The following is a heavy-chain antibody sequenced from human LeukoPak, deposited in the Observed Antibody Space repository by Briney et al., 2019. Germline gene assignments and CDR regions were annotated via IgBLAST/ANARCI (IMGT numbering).Heavy chain of an antibody. CDR1: GGTFSSYN. V-gene: IGHV1-69*02. J-gene: IGHJ4*02. Sequence: ASVKVSCKASGGTFSSYNISWVRQAPGQGLEWMGRIIPILGIANYAQKFQGRVTITADKSTSTAYMELSSLRSEDTAVYYCARVSARDYSNIGGWGQGTLVTVSS. CDR3: ARVSARDYSNIGG. D-gene: IGHD4-11*01. CDR2: IIPILGIA.